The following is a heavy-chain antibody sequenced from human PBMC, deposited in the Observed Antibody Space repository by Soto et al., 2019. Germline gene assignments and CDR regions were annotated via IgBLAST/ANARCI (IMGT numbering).Heavy chain of an antibody. CDR2: IWYDGSNK. CDR1: GFTFSSYG. Sequence: QVQLVESGGGVVQPGRSLRLSCAASGFTFSSYGMHWVRQAPGKGLEWVAVIWYDGSNKYYADSVKGRFTISRDNSKNTLYLQMNSLRAEDTAVYYCARRYDILTGYYTPYYYYYVMDVWGQGTTVTVSS. J-gene: IGHJ6*02. CDR3: ARRYDILTGYYTPYYYYYVMDV. D-gene: IGHD3-9*01. V-gene: IGHV3-33*01.